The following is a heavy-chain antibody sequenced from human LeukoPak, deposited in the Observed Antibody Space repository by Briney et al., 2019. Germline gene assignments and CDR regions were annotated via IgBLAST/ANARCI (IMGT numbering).Heavy chain of an antibody. CDR1: GFTFSNAW. D-gene: IGHD1-26*01. V-gene: IGHV3-15*01. CDR3: TTEVGQVGAHDFDY. J-gene: IGHJ4*02. CDR2: IKSKTDGGTT. Sequence: GGSLRLSCAASGFTFSNAWKSWVRQAPGKGLEWVGRIKSKTDGGTTDYAAPVKGRFTISRDDSKNTLYLQMNSLKTEDTAVYYCTTEVGQVGAHDFDYWGQGTLVTVSS.